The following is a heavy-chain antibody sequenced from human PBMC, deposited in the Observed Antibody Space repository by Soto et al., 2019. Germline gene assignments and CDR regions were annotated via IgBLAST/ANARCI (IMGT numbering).Heavy chain of an antibody. Sequence: PGGSLRLSCAASGFTFNSYEMNWVRQAPGKGPEWVSYISSSGNTIYYAGSVKGRFTISRDNAKNSLYVQLNSLRAEDTAVYYCAREDTRKAWAFDFWGQGTLVTVSS. D-gene: IGHD5-18*01. CDR3: AREDTRKAWAFDF. CDR1: GFTFNSYE. V-gene: IGHV3-48*03. J-gene: IGHJ4*02. CDR2: ISSSGNTI.